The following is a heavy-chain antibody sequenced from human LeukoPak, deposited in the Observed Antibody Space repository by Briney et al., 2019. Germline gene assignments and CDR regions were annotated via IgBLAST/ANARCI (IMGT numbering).Heavy chain of an antibody. J-gene: IGHJ4*02. CDR3: AKGGSYYDY. CDR2: ISYDGSNK. CDR1: GFTFSSYG. V-gene: IGHV3-30*18. Sequence: GRSLRLSCAASGFTFSSYGMHWVRQAPGKGLEWVAVISYDGSNKYYADSVKGRFTISRDNSKNTLYLQMISLRAEDTAVYYCAKGGSYYDYWGQGTLVTVSS. D-gene: IGHD3-16*01.